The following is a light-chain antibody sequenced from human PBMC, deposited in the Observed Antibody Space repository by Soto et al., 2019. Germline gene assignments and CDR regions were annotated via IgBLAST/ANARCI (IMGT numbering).Light chain of an antibody. V-gene: IGKV3-20*01. Sequence: EIVLTQAPGALSVSPGERATLSCMASQSVSSSYLAWYQQKPGQAPRLLIYRASNRATGIPDRFSGSGSGTDFTLTISRLEPEDFAVYWCQQYDSSPRTFGQGTKVDIK. CDR1: QSVSSSY. J-gene: IGKJ1*01. CDR2: RAS. CDR3: QQYDSSPRT.